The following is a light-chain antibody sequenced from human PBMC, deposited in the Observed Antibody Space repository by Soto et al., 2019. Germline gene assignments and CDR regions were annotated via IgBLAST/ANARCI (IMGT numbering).Light chain of an antibody. V-gene: IGLV2-14*01. CDR3: SSYTNRSPFV. J-gene: IGLJ1*01. Sequence: QSVLTQPASVAGSPGQSITISCTGTSSDVGGYNYVSWYQQHPGKAPKLMIYDVSNWPSGVSNRFSGSKSGNTASLTISGLQAEDVADYYCSSYTNRSPFVXRTGTKVTVL. CDR1: SSDVGGYNY. CDR2: DVS.